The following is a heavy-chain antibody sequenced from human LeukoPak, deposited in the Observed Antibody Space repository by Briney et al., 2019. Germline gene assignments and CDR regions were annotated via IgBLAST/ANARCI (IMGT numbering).Heavy chain of an antibody. CDR1: GGSISSSSYY. CDR3: ARLERGYGYDQHWFDP. Sequence: SETLSLTCTVSGGSISSSSYYWGWIRQPPGKGLEWIGSIYYSGSTYYNPSLKSRVTISVDTSKNQFSLKLSSVTAADTAVYYCARLERGYGYDQHWFDPWGQGTLVTVSS. J-gene: IGHJ5*02. D-gene: IGHD5-18*01. V-gene: IGHV4-39*01. CDR2: IYYSGST.